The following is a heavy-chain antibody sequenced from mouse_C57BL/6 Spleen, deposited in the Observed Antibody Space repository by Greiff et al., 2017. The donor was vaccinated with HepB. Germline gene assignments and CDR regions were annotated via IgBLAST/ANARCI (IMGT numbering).Heavy chain of an antibody. Sequence: VQLQQSGAELVRPGASVTLSCKASGYTFTDYEMHWVKQTHVHGLEWIGAIDPETGGTAYNQKFKGKAILTADKSSSTAYMELRSLTSEDSAVEYCSLITTVVATPPGFWGTGTTVTVSS. V-gene: IGHV1-15*01. CDR2: IDPETGGT. CDR3: SLITTVVATPPGF. J-gene: IGHJ1*03. CDR1: GYTFTDYE. D-gene: IGHD1-1*01.